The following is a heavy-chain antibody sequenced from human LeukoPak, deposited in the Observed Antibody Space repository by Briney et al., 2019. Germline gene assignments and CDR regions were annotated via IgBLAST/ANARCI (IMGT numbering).Heavy chain of an antibody. D-gene: IGHD1-26*01. CDR3: ARGGGSYRKRFDY. Sequence: ASGTLSLTCAVSGGSISSSNWWSWVRQPPGKGLEWIGEIYHSGSTNYNPSLKSRVTISVDTSKNQFSLKLSSVTAADTAVYYCARGGGSYRKRFDYWGQGTLVTVSS. V-gene: IGHV4-4*02. CDR1: GGSISSSNW. CDR2: IYHSGST. J-gene: IGHJ4*02.